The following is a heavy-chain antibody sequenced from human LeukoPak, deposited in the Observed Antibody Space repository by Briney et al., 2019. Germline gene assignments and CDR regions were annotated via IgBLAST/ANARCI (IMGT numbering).Heavy chain of an antibody. D-gene: IGHD3-3*01. Sequence: GGSLRLSCAASGFTFISFGMHWVRQAPGKGLEWVAVIWFDGNSKDYADSVRGRFTISRDNSENTLYLQMNNLRAEDTAVYYCAKAFSYSDWYYDEMDVWGEGTTVTVSS. V-gene: IGHV3-33*06. CDR1: GFTFISFG. J-gene: IGHJ6*04. CDR2: IWFDGNSK. CDR3: AKAFSYSDWYYDEMDV.